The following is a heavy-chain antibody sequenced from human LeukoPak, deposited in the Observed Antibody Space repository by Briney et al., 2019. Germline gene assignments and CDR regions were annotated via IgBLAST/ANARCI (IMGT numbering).Heavy chain of an antibody. D-gene: IGHD3-3*01. V-gene: IGHV3-23*01. Sequence: GGSLRLSCAASGFTFSSYSMNWVRQAPGKGLEWVSAISGSGGSTYYADSVKGRFTISRDNSKNTLYLQMNSLRAEDTAVYYCAKDAVLRFLEWLSGYYMDVWGKGTTVTVSS. J-gene: IGHJ6*03. CDR1: GFTFSSYS. CDR2: ISGSGGST. CDR3: AKDAVLRFLEWLSGYYMDV.